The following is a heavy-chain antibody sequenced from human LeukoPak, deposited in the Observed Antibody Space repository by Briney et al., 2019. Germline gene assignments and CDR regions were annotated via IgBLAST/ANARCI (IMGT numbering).Heavy chain of an antibody. Sequence: ASVKVSCKASGYTFTSYYMHWVRQAPGQGLEWMGIINPSGGSTSYAQKFQGRVTMTRDTSTSTVYMELSSLRSEDMAVYYCAREGFRRPFDYWGQGTLVTVSS. V-gene: IGHV1-46*01. J-gene: IGHJ4*02. CDR3: AREGFRRPFDY. CDR2: INPSGGST. CDR1: GYTFTSYY. D-gene: IGHD1-14*01.